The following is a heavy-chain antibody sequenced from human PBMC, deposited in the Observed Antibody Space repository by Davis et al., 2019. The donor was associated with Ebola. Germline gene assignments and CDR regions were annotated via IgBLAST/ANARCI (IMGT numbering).Heavy chain of an antibody. CDR2: IYYTGSA. CDR3: AERGGSV. D-gene: IGHD3-16*01. Sequence: PSETLSLTCTVSGGSISYHYWSWIRQPPGKRLEWIGSIYYTGSAYYNSSLNSRVTISVDTSKNQFSLKLNSVTAADTAIYYCAERGGSVWGQGTLVTVSS. J-gene: IGHJ4*02. CDR1: GGSISYHY. V-gene: IGHV4-59*11.